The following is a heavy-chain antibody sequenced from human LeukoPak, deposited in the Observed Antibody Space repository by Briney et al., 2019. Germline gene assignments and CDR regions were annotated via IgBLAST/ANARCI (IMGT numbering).Heavy chain of an antibody. Sequence: ASVKVSCKVYGYTLTELSMHWVRPPPGKGLEWMGGFDPEDGETIYAQKFQGRVTMTEDTSTDTAYMELSSLRSEDTAVYYCATLGTNYYGSGSYYWFDPWGQGTLVTVSS. V-gene: IGHV1-24*01. CDR3: ATLGTNYYGSGSYYWFDP. CDR1: GYTLTELS. J-gene: IGHJ5*02. D-gene: IGHD3-10*01. CDR2: FDPEDGET.